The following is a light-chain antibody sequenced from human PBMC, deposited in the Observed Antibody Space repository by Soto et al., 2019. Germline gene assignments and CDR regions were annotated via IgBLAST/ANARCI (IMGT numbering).Light chain of an antibody. CDR1: SSDVGGYSY. J-gene: IGLJ1*01. CDR3: SAYAGSIYV. V-gene: IGLV2-8*01. Sequence: QSALTQPPSASGSPGQSVTISCTGTSSDVGGYSYVSWYQHHPGKAPKLMIYEVSKRPSGVPDRFSGSKSGNTASLTVSGLQAEDEADYYCSAYAGSIYVFGSGTKLTVL. CDR2: EVS.